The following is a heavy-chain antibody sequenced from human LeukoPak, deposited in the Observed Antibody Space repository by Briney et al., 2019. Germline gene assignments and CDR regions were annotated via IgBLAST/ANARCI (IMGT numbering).Heavy chain of an antibody. V-gene: IGHV3-30*02. CDR2: IRYDGSDK. CDR3: AKDSPVAGDFDY. Sequence: GGSLRLSCATSGFTFSSYGMHWVRQAPGKGLEWVAFIRYDGSDKYYADSVKGGFTISRDNSKNTLYLQMNSLTAEDTAVYYCAKDSPVAGDFDYWGQGTLVTVSS. CDR1: GFTFSSYG. D-gene: IGHD6-19*01. J-gene: IGHJ4*02.